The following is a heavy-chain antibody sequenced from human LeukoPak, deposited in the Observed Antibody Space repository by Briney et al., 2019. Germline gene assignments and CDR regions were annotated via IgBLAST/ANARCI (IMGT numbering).Heavy chain of an antibody. Sequence: PGGSLRLSCAASGCTFSSYWMHWVRQTPGKGLVWVSRIDGAGSSISYADSVKGRVTISRDNAKNTLYLQMNNLRAEDTAVYYCARGGDYKNDYWGQGTLVTVSS. V-gene: IGHV3-74*01. CDR3: ARGGDYKNDY. J-gene: IGHJ4*02. CDR1: GCTFSSYW. CDR2: IDGAGSSI. D-gene: IGHD4-17*01.